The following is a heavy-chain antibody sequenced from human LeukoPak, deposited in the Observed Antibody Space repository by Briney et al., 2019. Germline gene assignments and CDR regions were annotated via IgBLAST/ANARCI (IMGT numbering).Heavy chain of an antibody. CDR2: ISGSGGST. Sequence: GGSLRLSCAASGFTFSSYAMSWVRQAPGKGLEWVSAISGSGGSTYYADSVKGRFTISRDNSKNTLYLQMNSLRAEDTAVYYCARLKAVAGMNLPLDYWGQGTLVTVSS. J-gene: IGHJ4*02. D-gene: IGHD6-19*01. CDR1: GFTFSSYA. V-gene: IGHV3-23*01. CDR3: ARLKAVAGMNLPLDY.